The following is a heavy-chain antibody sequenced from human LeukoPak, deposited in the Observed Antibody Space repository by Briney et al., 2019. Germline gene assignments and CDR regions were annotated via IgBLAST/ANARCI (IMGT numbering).Heavy chain of an antibody. J-gene: IGHJ4*02. D-gene: IGHD3-10*01. Sequence: SVKVSCKASGGTFSSYAISWVRQAPGQGLEWMGRIIPILGIANYAQKFQGRVTITADKSTSTAYMELSSLRSEDTAVYYCARGLGVRGDIDYWGQGTLVTVSS. CDR2: IIPILGIA. CDR3: ARGLGVRGDIDY. V-gene: IGHV1-69*04. CDR1: GGTFSSYA.